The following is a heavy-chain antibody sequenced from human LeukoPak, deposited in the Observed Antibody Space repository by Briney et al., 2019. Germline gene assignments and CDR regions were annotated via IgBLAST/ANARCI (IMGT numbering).Heavy chain of an antibody. Sequence: SETLSLTCAVYGGAFSGYYWSWIRQPPGKGLEWIGEINHSGSTNYNPSLKSRVTISVDTAKNQFSRKLSSVTAADTAVYSCARTTVVRHFDYWGQGTLVTVSS. V-gene: IGHV4-34*01. CDR1: GGAFSGYY. CDR3: ARTTVVRHFDY. D-gene: IGHD4-23*01. CDR2: INHSGST. J-gene: IGHJ4*02.